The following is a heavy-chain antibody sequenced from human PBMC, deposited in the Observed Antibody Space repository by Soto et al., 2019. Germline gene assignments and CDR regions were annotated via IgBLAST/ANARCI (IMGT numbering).Heavy chain of an antibody. CDR1: GGSISSYY. CDR3: ARGSTGYSSSWYRY. CDR2: IYNSGST. D-gene: IGHD6-13*01. J-gene: IGHJ4*02. V-gene: IGHV4-59*08. Sequence: LSLTCTVSGGSISSYYWSWIRQPPGKGLEWIGYIYNSGSTNYNPSLKSRVTISVDTSKNQFSLKLSSVTAADTAVYYCARGSTGYSSSWYRYWGQGTLVTVSS.